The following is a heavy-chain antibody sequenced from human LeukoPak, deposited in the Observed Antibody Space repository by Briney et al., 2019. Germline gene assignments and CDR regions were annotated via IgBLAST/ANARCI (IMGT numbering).Heavy chain of an antibody. CDR1: GFTFSSYA. V-gene: IGHV3-30-3*01. D-gene: IGHD6-13*01. J-gene: IGHJ4*02. CDR3: ARGTTKQLAPFDY. CDR2: ISYDGSNK. Sequence: GGSLRLSCAASGFTFSSYAMSWVRQAPGKGLEWVAVISYDGSNKYYADSVKGRFTISRDNSKNTLYLQMNSLRAEDTAVYYCARGTTKQLAPFDYWGQGTLVTVSS.